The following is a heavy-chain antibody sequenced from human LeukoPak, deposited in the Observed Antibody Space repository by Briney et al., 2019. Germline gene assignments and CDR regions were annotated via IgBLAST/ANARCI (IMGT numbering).Heavy chain of an antibody. J-gene: IGHJ4*02. CDR1: GFSFSAYY. Sequence: PGGSLRLSCEASGFSFSAYYMSWIRPAPGNGLEWVSFISKDARTVSYADSVKGQFTISRDNSKNSLYLQMNSLTADDTAVYFCARVRGSYSSDYWGQGTLVTASS. CDR2: ISKDARTV. V-gene: IGHV3-11*01. CDR3: ARVRGSYSSDY. D-gene: IGHD5-12*01.